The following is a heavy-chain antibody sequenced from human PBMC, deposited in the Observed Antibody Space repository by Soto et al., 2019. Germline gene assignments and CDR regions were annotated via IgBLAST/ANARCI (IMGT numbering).Heavy chain of an antibody. CDR1: GYTFTGYY. D-gene: IGHD3-22*01. V-gene: IGHV1-2*04. CDR3: ARGSTPRSATYYYDSSGYYFDY. CDR2: INPNSGGT. J-gene: IGHJ4*02. Sequence: GASVKVSCKASGYTFTGYYMHWVRQAPGQGLEWMGWINPNSGGTNYAQKFQGWVTMTRDTSISTAYMELSRLRSDDTAVYYCARGSTPRSATYYYDSSGYYFDYWGQGTLVTVSS.